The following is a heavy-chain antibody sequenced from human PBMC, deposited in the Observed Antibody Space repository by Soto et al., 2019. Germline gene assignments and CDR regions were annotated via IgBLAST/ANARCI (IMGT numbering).Heavy chain of an antibody. V-gene: IGHV3-7*01. Sequence: EVHLVESGGGLVRPGGSLRLSCAASGFTFTNYRMSWLRQAPGKGLEWVANIKQDGSETRYVDSVKGRFTISRDSAKNSLFLQMNSLRAEDTAIYYCARSYGTGFLSGYWGQGTLVTVST. D-gene: IGHD3-10*01. CDR2: IKQDGSET. CDR1: GFTFTNYR. CDR3: ARSYGTGFLSGY. J-gene: IGHJ4*02.